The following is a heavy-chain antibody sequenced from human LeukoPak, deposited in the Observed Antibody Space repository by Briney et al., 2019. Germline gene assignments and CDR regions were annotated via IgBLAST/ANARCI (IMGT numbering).Heavy chain of an antibody. D-gene: IGHD6-25*01. V-gene: IGHV4-4*07. CDR3: ARVAPSGYHYMDV. Sequence: SETLSLTCTVSGGSISSYYWSWIRQPAGKGLEWIGRIDNSGSTNYNPSLKSRVTISVDKSKNQFSLKVSSVTAADTAGYYCARVAPSGYHYMDVWGKGTTVTVSS. CDR2: IDNSGST. J-gene: IGHJ6*03. CDR1: GGSISSYY.